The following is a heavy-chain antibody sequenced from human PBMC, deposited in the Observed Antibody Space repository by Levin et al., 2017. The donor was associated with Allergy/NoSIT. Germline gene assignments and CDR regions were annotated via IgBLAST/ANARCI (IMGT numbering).Heavy chain of an antibody. CDR3: ARGREGFYGSGSYYIH. Sequence: GGSLRLSCAASGFTFSSYAMHWVRQAPGKGLEWVAVISYDGSNKYYADSVKGRFTISRDNSKNTLYLQMNSLRAEDTAVYYCARGREGFYGSGSYYIHWGQGTLVTVSS. CDR2: ISYDGSNK. D-gene: IGHD3-10*01. CDR1: GFTFSSYA. J-gene: IGHJ4*02. V-gene: IGHV3-30-3*01.